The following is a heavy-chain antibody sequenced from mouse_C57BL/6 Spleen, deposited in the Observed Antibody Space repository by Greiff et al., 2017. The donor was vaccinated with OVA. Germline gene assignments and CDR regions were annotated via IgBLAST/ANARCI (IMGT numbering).Heavy chain of an antibody. Sequence: EVQLQQSGPVLVKPGASVKMSCKASGYTFTDYYMTWVKQSPGKSLEWIGVINPYNGGTSYNQKFKGKATLTVDKSSSTAYMELNSLTSEDSAVYYCAREGDGEYYVDYWCQGTTLRVFS. J-gene: IGHJ2*01. D-gene: IGHD3-3*01. CDR1: GYTFTDYY. V-gene: IGHV1-19*01. CDR3: AREGDGEYYVDY. CDR2: INPYNGGT.